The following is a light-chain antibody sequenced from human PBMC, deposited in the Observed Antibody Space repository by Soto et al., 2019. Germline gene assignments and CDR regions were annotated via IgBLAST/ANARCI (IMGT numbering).Light chain of an antibody. CDR2: DVT. CDR3: SSNAGSNNLV. V-gene: IGLV2-11*01. J-gene: IGLJ2*01. Sequence: QSALTQPRSVSGSPGQSVAISCTGTTSDVGGYNYVSWYQQHPSKAPKLMIYDVTKRPSGVPDRFSGSKSGNTASLTVSGLQAEDEADYYCSSNAGSNNLVFGGGTKLTVL. CDR1: TSDVGGYNY.